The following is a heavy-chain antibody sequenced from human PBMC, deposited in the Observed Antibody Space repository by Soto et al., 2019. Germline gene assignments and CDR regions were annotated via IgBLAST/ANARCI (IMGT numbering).Heavy chain of an antibody. CDR2: IFDSGNA. J-gene: IGHJ4*02. D-gene: IGHD6-19*01. Sequence: SETLSLTCTVSGGSINSYCWSWIRQPPGKGLEWIAYIFDSGNANYNPSLKSRVTISVDTSKNQFSLKLTSVTAADTAVYYCARHRRTAVAKYYFDNWGQGSLDTVSS. V-gene: IGHV4-59*08. CDR3: ARHRRTAVAKYYFDN. CDR1: GGSINSYC.